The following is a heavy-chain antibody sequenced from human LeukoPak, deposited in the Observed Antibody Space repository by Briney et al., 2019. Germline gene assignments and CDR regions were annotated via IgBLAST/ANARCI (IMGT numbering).Heavy chain of an antibody. D-gene: IGHD1-26*01. Sequence: GGSLRLSCAASGFTLSSHWMTWVRQVPGKGPEWVANINQDGSEKYCVDSVKGRFTISRDNAKNSLYLQMNSLRLEDTAVYYCATSGGAFAYWGQGTLVTVSS. CDR1: GFTLSSHW. J-gene: IGHJ4*02. V-gene: IGHV3-7*01. CDR3: ATSGGAFAY. CDR2: INQDGSEK.